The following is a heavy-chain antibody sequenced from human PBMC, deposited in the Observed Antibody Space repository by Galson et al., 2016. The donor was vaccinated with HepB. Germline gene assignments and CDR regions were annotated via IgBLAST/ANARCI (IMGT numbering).Heavy chain of an antibody. CDR1: GGSISSNIYL. CDR2: IYYRGPT. J-gene: IGHJ4*02. CDR3: ARLVHGGTFFDS. Sequence: SETLSLTCTVSGGSISSNIYLWAWVRQPPGKGLEWIGTIYYRGPTYYNPSLKSRLTMDVDTSKNQFSLKLSSVTAADTSVYYCARLVHGGTFFDSWGRGTLVTVSS. D-gene: IGHD1-14*01. V-gene: IGHV4-39*01.